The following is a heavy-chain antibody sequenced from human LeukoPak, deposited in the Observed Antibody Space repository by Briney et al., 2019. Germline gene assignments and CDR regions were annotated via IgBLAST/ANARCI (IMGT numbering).Heavy chain of an antibody. CDR2: ISWNSGSI. Sequence: GGSLRLSCAASGFTFDDYAMHWVRQAPGKGLEWVSGISWNSGSIGYADSVKGRFTISRDNAKNSLYLQMNSLRAEDTALYYCAKVTGSSGPFDYWGQGTLVTVSS. CDR1: GFTFDDYA. V-gene: IGHV3-9*01. CDR3: AKVTGSSGPFDY. D-gene: IGHD6-19*01. J-gene: IGHJ4*02.